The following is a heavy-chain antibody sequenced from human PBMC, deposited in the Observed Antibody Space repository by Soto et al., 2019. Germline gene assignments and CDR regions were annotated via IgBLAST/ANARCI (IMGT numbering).Heavy chain of an antibody. CDR2: ISYDGHKE. V-gene: IGHV3-30-3*01. CDR3: AREDGRSVGCHRGPFYNYGMDV. Sequence: QVQLVESGGGAVQPGRSLRLSCAASGLTFSHYGMHWVRQAPGKGLEWVAVISYDGHKENYADSVKGRFTISSDNSKDTLYLEMNSMRGEDTAVYYCAREDGRSVGCHRGPFYNYGMDVWGQGTTVIVSS. CDR1: GLTFSHYG. J-gene: IGHJ6*02. D-gene: IGHD2-15*01.